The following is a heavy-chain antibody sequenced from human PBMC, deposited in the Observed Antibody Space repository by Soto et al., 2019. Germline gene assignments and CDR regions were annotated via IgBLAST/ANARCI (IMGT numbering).Heavy chain of an antibody. V-gene: IGHV3-21*01. Sequence: GGSLRLSCAASGFTFSSYSMNWVRQAPGKGLEWVSSISSSSSYIYYADSVKGRFTISRDDAKNSLYLQMNSLRAEDTAVYYCARDTNIDSSDYWGQGTLVTVSS. CDR1: GFTFSSYS. D-gene: IGHD3-22*01. CDR2: ISSSSSYI. J-gene: IGHJ4*02. CDR3: ARDTNIDSSDY.